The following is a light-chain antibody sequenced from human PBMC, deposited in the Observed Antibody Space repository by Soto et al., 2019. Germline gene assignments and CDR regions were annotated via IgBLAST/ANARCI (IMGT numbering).Light chain of an antibody. Sequence: QSVLTQPPSASGYPGQSVAISCTGTSSDVGGYNYVSWYQQHPGKAPKLMIYEVNKRPSGVPDRFSGSKSGNTASLTVPGLQAEDEADYYCSSYAGSSNVFGIGTKGT. CDR2: EVN. J-gene: IGLJ1*01. CDR3: SSYAGSSNV. CDR1: SSDVGGYNY. V-gene: IGLV2-8*01.